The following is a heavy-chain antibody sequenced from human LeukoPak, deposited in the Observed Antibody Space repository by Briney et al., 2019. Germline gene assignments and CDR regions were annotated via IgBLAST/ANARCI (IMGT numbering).Heavy chain of an antibody. V-gene: IGHV4-30-4*01. CDR1: GGSISSGDYY. D-gene: IGHD3-22*01. CDR3: ARVPYDSSGYGAFDI. Sequence: PSETLSLTCTVSGGSISSGDYYWSWIRQPPGKGLEWIGYIYYSGSTYYNPSPKSRVTISVDTSKNQFSLKLSSVTAADTAVYYCARVPYDSSGYGAFDIWGQGTMVTVSS. J-gene: IGHJ3*02. CDR2: IYYSGST.